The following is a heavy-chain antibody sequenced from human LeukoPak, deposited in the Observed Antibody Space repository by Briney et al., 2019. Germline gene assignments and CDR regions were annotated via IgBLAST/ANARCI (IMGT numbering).Heavy chain of an antibody. CDR3: ARRAAAGMDY. Sequence: GGSLRLSCAASGFTFSSYGMHLVRQAAGKGLEWVAVIWYDGSNKYYADSVKGRFTISRDNSKNTLYLQMNSLRAEDTAVYYCARRAAAGMDYWGQGTLVTVSS. CDR1: GFTFSSYG. V-gene: IGHV3-33*01. CDR2: IWYDGSNK. D-gene: IGHD6-13*01. J-gene: IGHJ4*02.